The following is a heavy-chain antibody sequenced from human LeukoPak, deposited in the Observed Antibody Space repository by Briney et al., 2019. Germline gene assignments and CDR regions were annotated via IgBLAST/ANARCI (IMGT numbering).Heavy chain of an antibody. CDR1: GFSFSNFE. Sequence: GGSLRLSRVASGFSFSNFEMNWVRQAPGKGLQYVSYISSGGSSIYYADSVKGRFTISRDNAKNSVFLQMNSLRAEDTAIYYCVRELNDLTWGQGTLVTVSP. D-gene: IGHD3-3*01. CDR3: VRELNDLT. V-gene: IGHV3-48*03. J-gene: IGHJ4*02. CDR2: ISSGGSSI.